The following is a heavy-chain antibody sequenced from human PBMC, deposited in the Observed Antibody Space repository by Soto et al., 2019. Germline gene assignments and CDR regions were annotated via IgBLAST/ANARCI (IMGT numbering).Heavy chain of an antibody. V-gene: IGHV1-69*02. CDR1: GGTFSSYT. CDR2: IIPILGIA. J-gene: IGHJ5*02. D-gene: IGHD3-3*01. CDR3: ARAGAFGFWSGYLSELGFEP. Sequence: QVQLVQSGAEVKKPGSSVKVSCKASGGTFSSYTISWVRQAPGQGLEWMGRIIPILGIANYAQKFQGRVTITADKSTSTAYMELSRLRSEDTAVYYCARAGAFGFWSGYLSELGFEPWGQGTLVTVSS.